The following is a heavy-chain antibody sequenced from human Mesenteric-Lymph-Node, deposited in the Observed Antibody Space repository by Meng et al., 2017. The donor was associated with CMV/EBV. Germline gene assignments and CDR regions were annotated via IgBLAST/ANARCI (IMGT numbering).Heavy chain of an antibody. Sequence: LRLSCAASGLPFYDYGMSWVRQSPGKGLEWVSGLSWHGGSTGYADSVKGRFTISRDNAKNSLYLQMNSLRAEDTALYHCAKDPTIDYWGQGTLVTVSS. J-gene: IGHJ4*02. CDR3: AKDPTIDY. CDR1: GLPFYDYG. CDR2: LSWHGGST. V-gene: IGHV3-20*01.